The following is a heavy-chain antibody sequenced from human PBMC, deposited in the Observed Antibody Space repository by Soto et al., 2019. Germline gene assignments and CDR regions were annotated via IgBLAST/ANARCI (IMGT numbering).Heavy chain of an antibody. CDR2: ISPKSNYR. CDR3: VRGGGGGQFDS. Sequence: PGGSLRLSCEASGFTFSDFYMSWIRQAPGKGLEWLSYISPKSNYREYAESVKGRHTISRDNAKNSLSLQMNSRRVEDTAVYYCVRGGGGGQFDSWGQGTLVTVSS. V-gene: IGHV3-11*06. J-gene: IGHJ4*02. D-gene: IGHD2-21*01. CDR1: GFTFSDFY.